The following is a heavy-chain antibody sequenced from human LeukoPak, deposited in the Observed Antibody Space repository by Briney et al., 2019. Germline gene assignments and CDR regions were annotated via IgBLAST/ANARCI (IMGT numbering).Heavy chain of an antibody. J-gene: IGHJ4*02. CDR1: GDSLTSNNYF. V-gene: IGHV4-39*01. CDR2: MYYSGVT. CDR3: ARRSFCAGDCLCLDY. D-gene: IGHD2-21*02. Sequence: SETLSLTCIVSGDSLTSNNYFWGWIRQSPGKGLEWLGSMYYSGVTYYSPSFKSRVTMCLDTSNNQFSLRLNSVTAADTAVYYCARRSFCAGDCLCLDYWGQGILVTVS.